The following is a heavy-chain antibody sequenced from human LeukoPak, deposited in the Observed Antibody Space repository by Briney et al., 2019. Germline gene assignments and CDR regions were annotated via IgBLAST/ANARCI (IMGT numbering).Heavy chain of an antibody. CDR3: ASSPLGMGRDY. Sequence: GRSLRLSCAASGFTFSSYSMHWVRQAPGKGPEWVAVLSSDGSNKYYADSVKGRFTISSDNSKNTLSLQMNSLRAEDTAVYYCASSPLGMGRDYWGQGTLVTVSS. CDR1: GFTFSSYS. CDR2: LSSDGSNK. V-gene: IGHV3-30-3*01. J-gene: IGHJ4*02. D-gene: IGHD7-27*01.